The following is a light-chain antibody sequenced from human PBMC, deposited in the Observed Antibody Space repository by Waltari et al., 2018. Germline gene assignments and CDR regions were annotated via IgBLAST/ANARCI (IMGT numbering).Light chain of an antibody. V-gene: IGKV6-21*01. Sequence: EIVLTRSPDFQSVTPKEKVTITCRASQSIGSDLHWYQQKPDQSPRLLIKYASQSFPGVPSRFSGSGSGTDFTLTINSLEAEDAATYYCHQSSDLPGTFGGGTKVEIK. CDR3: HQSSDLPGT. J-gene: IGKJ4*01. CDR1: QSIGSD. CDR2: YAS.